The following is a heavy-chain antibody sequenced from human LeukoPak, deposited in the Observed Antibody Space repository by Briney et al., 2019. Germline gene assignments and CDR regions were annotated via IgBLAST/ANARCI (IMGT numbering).Heavy chain of an antibody. J-gene: IGHJ4*02. Sequence: SQTLPLTCAVSGGSISSGGYSWSWIRQPPGKGLEWIGYIDHSGSTNYNPSLKSRVSISSDTSKNQFSLELSSVTAADTAVYYCARLKATVSIHAYFDSWGQGTLVTVSS. CDR1: GGSISSGGYS. CDR3: ARLKATVSIHAYFDS. CDR2: IDHSGST. D-gene: IGHD4-17*01. V-gene: IGHV4-61*08.